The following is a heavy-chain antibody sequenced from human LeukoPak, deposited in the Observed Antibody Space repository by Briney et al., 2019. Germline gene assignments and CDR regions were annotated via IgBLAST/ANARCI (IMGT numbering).Heavy chain of an antibody. Sequence: PSDTLSLTCTVSGVSISSSNYYWGWIRQPPGKGLEWIGRRYYSGSTYYNPSLKSRVTISVDTSKNQSSLKLSSVTAADTAVYYCARLDGYCSGGSCYSVSFVDPWGQGTLVTVSS. V-gene: IGHV4-39*01. J-gene: IGHJ5*02. CDR3: ARLDGYCSGGSCYSVSFVDP. CDR1: GVSISSSNYY. CDR2: RYYSGST. D-gene: IGHD2-15*01.